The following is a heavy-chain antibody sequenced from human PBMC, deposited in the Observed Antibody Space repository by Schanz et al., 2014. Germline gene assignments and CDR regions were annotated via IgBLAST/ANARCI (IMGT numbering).Heavy chain of an antibody. D-gene: IGHD3-3*01. CDR1: GFTFSSYS. CDR2: VSRSTHDI. J-gene: IGHJ4*02. V-gene: IGHV3-48*01. CDR3: VRDSFFAFDY. Sequence: EVQLVESGGGLVQPGGSLRLSCTASGFTFSSYSMNWVRQAPGKGLEWVSYVSRSTHDIYYADSVKGRFTMSRDNAKNSVFLQMNSLRAEDTAVYYCVRDSFFAFDYWGQGTLXTVSS.